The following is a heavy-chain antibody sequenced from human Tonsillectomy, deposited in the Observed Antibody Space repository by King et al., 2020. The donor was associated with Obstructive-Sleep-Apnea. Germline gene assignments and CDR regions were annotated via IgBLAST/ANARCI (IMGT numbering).Heavy chain of an antibody. Sequence: VQLVESGGGLVQPGRSLRLSCTASGFTFGDYAMSWFRQAPGKGLEWVGFIRSKAYDGTTEYAASVKGRFTISRDDSKSIAYLQMNSLKTEDTAVYYCTSDPATVVTPPFDCWGQGTLVTVSS. J-gene: IGHJ4*02. CDR1: GFTFGDYA. D-gene: IGHD4-23*01. V-gene: IGHV3-49*03. CDR2: IRSKAYDGTT. CDR3: TSDPATVVTPPFDC.